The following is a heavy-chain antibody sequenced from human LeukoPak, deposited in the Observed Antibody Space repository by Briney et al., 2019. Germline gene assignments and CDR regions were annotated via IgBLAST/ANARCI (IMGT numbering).Heavy chain of an antibody. V-gene: IGHV1-69*02. CDR1: GYTFTGYY. D-gene: IGHD3-10*01. J-gene: IGHJ4*02. CDR2: IIPILGIA. Sequence: SVKVSCKASGYTFTGYYMHWVRQAPGQGLEWMGRIIPILGIANYAQKFQGRVTITADKSTSTAYMELSSLRSEDAAVYYCARSMVRGFIIDYWAQGTLVTVSS. CDR3: ARSMVRGFIIDY.